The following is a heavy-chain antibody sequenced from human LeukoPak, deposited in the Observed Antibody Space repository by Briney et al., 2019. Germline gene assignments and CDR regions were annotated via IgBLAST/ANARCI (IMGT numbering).Heavy chain of an antibody. J-gene: IGHJ5*02. CDR3: ARGSGNVGGRLDP. D-gene: IGHD4-23*01. Sequence: PGGSLRLSCVASGFSVSGIHMNWVRQAPGEDLEWVSGLYSGGATYYADSMGGRFTISRDHSKNTLYLQMTNLRVDDTAIYYCARGSGNVGGRLDPWGQGIRVTVSS. CDR2: LYSGGAT. CDR1: GFSVSGIH. V-gene: IGHV3-66*01.